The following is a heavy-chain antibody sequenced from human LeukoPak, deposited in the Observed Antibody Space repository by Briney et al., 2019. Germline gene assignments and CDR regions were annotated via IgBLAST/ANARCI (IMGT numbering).Heavy chain of an antibody. CDR2: ISGSGGST. J-gene: IGHJ4*02. V-gene: IGHV3-23*01. CDR1: GFTFSSYA. CDR3: AKVPTYIGDQLLSCFDC. D-gene: IGHD2-2*01. Sequence: GGPLRLSCAASGFTFSSYAMSWVRQAPGKGLEWVSAISGSGGSTYYADSVKGRFTISRDNSKNTLYLQMNSLRAEDTAVYYCAKVPTYIGDQLLSCFDCWGQGTLVTVSS.